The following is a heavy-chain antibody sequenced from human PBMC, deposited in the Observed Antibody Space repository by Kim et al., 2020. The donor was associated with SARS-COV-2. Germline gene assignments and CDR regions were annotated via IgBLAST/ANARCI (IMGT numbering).Heavy chain of an antibody. J-gene: IGHJ4*02. CDR1: GYTFTSYA. D-gene: IGHD3-22*01. CDR2: INAGNGNT. CDR3: ASGLGYYDSSGYFDY. Sequence: ASVKVSCKASGYTFTSYAMHWVRQAPGQRLEWMGWINAGNGNTKYSQKFQGRVTITRDTSASTAYMELSSLRSEDTAVYYCASGLGYYDSSGYFDYWGQETLVTVSS. V-gene: IGHV1-3*01.